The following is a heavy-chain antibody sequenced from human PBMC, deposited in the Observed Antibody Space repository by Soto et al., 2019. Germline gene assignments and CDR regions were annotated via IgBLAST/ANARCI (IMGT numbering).Heavy chain of an antibody. V-gene: IGHV4-39*01. CDR1: GGSISSGSYY. Sequence: PSETLSLTCTVSGGSISSGSYYWCWSRQRPVTGLEWIGSIYYSGSTYYNPSLKSRVTISVDTSKNQFSLKLSSVTAADTAVYYCAREKVGHSNHLSYYYGMDVWGQGTTVNGSS. CDR3: AREKVGHSNHLSYYYGMDV. D-gene: IGHD4-4*01. CDR2: IYYSGST. J-gene: IGHJ6*02.